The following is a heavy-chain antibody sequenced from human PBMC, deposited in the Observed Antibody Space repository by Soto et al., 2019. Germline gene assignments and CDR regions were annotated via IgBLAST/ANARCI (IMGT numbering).Heavy chain of an antibody. J-gene: IGHJ4*02. D-gene: IGHD6-19*01. CDR1: GGSISSGGYS. CDR2: IYHSGST. V-gene: IGHV4-30-2*01. CDR3: ARAGGLGAVAVDY. Sequence: QLQLQESGSGLVKPSQNLSLTCAVSGGSISSGGYSWSWIRQPPGKVLEWIGYIYHSGSTYYNPSLKSRVTISVDRSKNQFSLKLSSVTAADTAVYYCARAGGLGAVAVDYWGQGTLVTVS.